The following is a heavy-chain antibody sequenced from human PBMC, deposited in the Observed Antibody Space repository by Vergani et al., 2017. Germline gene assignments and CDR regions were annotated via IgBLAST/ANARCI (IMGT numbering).Heavy chain of an antibody. V-gene: IGHV3-23*01. J-gene: IGHJ6*02. CDR2: ISGSGGST. Sequence: EVQLLESGGGLVQPVGSLRLSCAASGFTFSSYAMSWVRQAPGKGLEWVSAISGSGGSTYYADSVKGRFTISRDNSKNTLYLQMNSLRAEDTAVYYCARARRFGDYSYYGMDVWGQGTTVTVSS. CDR1: GFTFSSYA. D-gene: IGHD3-10*01. CDR3: ARARRFGDYSYYGMDV.